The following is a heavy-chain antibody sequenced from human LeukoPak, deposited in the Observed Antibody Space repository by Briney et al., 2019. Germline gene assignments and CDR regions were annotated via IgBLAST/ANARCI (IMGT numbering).Heavy chain of an antibody. Sequence: SETLSLTCTVSGGSISSSSYYWGWIRQPPGKGLEWIGSIYYSGSTYYNPSLKSRVTISVDTSKNQFSLKLSSVTAADTAVYYCARSGIFSPSRWFDPWGQGTLVTVSS. CDR1: GGSISSSSYY. J-gene: IGHJ5*02. CDR3: ARSGIFSPSRWFDP. D-gene: IGHD3-9*01. V-gene: IGHV4-39*07. CDR2: IYYSGST.